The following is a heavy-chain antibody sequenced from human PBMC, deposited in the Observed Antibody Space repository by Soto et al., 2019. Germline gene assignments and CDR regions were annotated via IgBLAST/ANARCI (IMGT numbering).Heavy chain of an antibody. V-gene: IGHV1-2*02. CDR2: INPDTGGT. Sequence: QVRLLQSGAEVKKSGASVKVSCKASGYSFTAYYIHWVRQAPGQGLEWIGWINPDTGGTDYAHKFEDRVTMTRDTSITTAYFQMTGVQRNDTAVYYCARAVSRDGSSWYRGAQDSWGQGTLVTVSS. J-gene: IGHJ5*01. CDR3: ARAVSRDGSSWYRGAQDS. CDR1: GYSFTAYY. D-gene: IGHD6-13*01.